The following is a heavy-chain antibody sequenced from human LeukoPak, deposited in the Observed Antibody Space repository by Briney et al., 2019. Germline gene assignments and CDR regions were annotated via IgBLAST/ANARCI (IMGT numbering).Heavy chain of an antibody. D-gene: IGHD5-12*01. CDR3: ARGGWLQYDY. J-gene: IGHJ4*02. V-gene: IGHV4-34*01. CDR2: INHSGST. CDR1: GFTFNTYA. Sequence: PGGSLRLSCAASGFTFNTYAMSWVRQPPGKGLEWIGEINHSGSTNYNPSLKSRVTISVDTSKNQFSLKLSSVTAADTAVYYCARGGWLQYDYWGQGTLVTVSS.